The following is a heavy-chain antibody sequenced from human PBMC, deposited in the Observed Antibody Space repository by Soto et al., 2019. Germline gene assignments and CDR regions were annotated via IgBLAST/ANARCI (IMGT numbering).Heavy chain of an antibody. J-gene: IGHJ4*02. CDR3: ARGRYGDY. D-gene: IGHD1-1*01. CDR1: GYGFTTYG. V-gene: IGHV1-18*01. Sequence: QIHLVQSGAEVKKPGASVKVSCKGSGYGFTTYGITWVRQAPGQGLEWMAWISAHNGNTNYAQKLQGRVTVTRDTSTSTAYMELRSLRSXXTAVYYCARGRYGDYWGQGALVTVSS. CDR2: ISAHNGNT.